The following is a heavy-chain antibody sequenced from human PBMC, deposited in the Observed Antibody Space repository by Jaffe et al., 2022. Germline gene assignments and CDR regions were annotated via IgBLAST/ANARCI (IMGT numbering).Heavy chain of an antibody. CDR3: ARGLTDGVVVVAARHANWFDP. D-gene: IGHD2-15*01. Sequence: QVQLQQWGAGLLKPSETLSLTCAVYGGSFSGYYWSWIRQPPGKGLEWIGEINHSGSTNYNPSLKSRVTISVDTSKNQFSLKLSSVTAADTAVYYCARGLTDGVVVVAARHANWFDPWGQGTLVTVSS. CDR2: INHSGST. CDR1: GGSFSGYY. J-gene: IGHJ5*02. V-gene: IGHV4-34*01.